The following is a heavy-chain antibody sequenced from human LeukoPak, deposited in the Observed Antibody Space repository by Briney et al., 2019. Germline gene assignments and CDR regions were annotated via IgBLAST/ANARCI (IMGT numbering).Heavy chain of an antibody. CDR2: INAGNGNT. D-gene: IGHD5-12*01. V-gene: IGHV1-3*01. J-gene: IGHJ4*02. Sequence: GASVKVSCKASGYTFTSYAMHWVRQAPGQRLEWMGWINAGNGNTKYSQKFQGRVTITRDTSASTAYMELCSLRSEDTAVYYCARAGGGYVSGWPLDYWGQGTLVTVSS. CDR1: GYTFTSYA. CDR3: ARAGGGYVSGWPLDY.